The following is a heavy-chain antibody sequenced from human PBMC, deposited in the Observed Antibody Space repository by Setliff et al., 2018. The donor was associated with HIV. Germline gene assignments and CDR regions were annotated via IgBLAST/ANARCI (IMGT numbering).Heavy chain of an antibody. CDR2: IGGHGSII. CDR3: AAVPWGHSSLIIDH. J-gene: IGHJ4*02. D-gene: IGHD3-16*01. Sequence: QTGGSLRLSCAASGFRFSVYSMHWVRQAPGKGLEWLSFIGGHGSIIHYADSVKGRFTISRDNAKNSVYLQMHSLRVEDTAVYYCAAVPWGHSSLIIDHWGQGTPVTVSS. V-gene: IGHV3-48*04. CDR1: GFRFSVYS.